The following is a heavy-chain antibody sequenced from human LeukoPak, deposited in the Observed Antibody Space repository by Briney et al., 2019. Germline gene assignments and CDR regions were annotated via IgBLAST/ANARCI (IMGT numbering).Heavy chain of an antibody. CDR1: GGSIRSTTYY. CDR3: ARVAPNRRYCSGGSCLNYFDY. D-gene: IGHD2-15*01. Sequence: PSETLSLTCSVSGGSIRSTTYYWGWIRQPPGKGLEWIGSIYYSGNTYYSPSLMSRVTISVDTSKNQFSLKLSSVTAADTAVYYCARVAPNRRYCSGGSCLNYFDYWGQGTLVTVSS. V-gene: IGHV4-39*07. J-gene: IGHJ4*02. CDR2: IYYSGNT.